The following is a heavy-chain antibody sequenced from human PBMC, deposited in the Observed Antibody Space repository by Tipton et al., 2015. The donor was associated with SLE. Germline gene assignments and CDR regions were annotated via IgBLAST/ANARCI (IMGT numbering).Heavy chain of an antibody. V-gene: IGHV4-39*07. CDR1: GGSIYTSAYY. CDR2: IYHSGST. Sequence: LRLSCTVSGGSIYTSAYYWGWIRQPPGKGLEWIGSIYHSGSTYYNPSLKSRVTISVDTSKNQFSLKLSSVTAADTAVYYCARVKNYDFWSGWAAFDIWGQGTMVTVSS. D-gene: IGHD3-3*01. J-gene: IGHJ3*02. CDR3: ARVKNYDFWSGWAAFDI.